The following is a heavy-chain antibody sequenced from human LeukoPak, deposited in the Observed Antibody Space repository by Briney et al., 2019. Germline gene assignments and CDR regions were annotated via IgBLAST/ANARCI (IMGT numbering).Heavy chain of an antibody. CDR2: IYHSGST. CDR1: GYSISSGYY. Sequence: SSETLSLTCTVSGYSISSGYYWGWIRQPPGKGLEWIGSIYHSGSTYYNPSLKSRVTISVDTSKNQFSLKLSSVTAADTAVYYCATHLHVYSSSWNNWFDPWGQGTLVTVSS. V-gene: IGHV4-38-2*02. J-gene: IGHJ5*02. D-gene: IGHD6-13*01. CDR3: ATHLHVYSSSWNNWFDP.